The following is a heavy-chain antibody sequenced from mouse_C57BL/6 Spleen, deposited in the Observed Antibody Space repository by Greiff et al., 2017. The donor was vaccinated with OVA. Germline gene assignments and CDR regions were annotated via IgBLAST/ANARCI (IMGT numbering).Heavy chain of an antibody. CDR3: AKGGSGQAMAY. V-gene: IGHV1-69*01. D-gene: IGHD3-2*02. CDR2: IDPSDSYT. Sequence: QVHVKQPGAELVMPGASVKLSCKASGYTFTSYWMHWVKQRPGQGLEWIGEIDPSDSYTNYNQKFKGKSTLTVDKSSSTAYMQLSSLTSADSAVYYCAKGGSGQAMAYWGQGTLVTVSA. CDR1: GYTFTSYW. J-gene: IGHJ3*01.